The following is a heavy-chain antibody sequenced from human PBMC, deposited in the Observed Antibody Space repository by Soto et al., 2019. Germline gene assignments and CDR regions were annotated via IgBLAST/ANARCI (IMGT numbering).Heavy chain of an antibody. J-gene: IGHJ4*02. D-gene: IGHD4-17*01. CDR2: IDSGSRYK. CDR1: GFTFSDYY. Sequence: QVQLVESGGVLVKPGGSLRLSCAASGFTFSDYYMSWFRRAPGKGLEWLSYIDSGSRYKNYADSVKGRSTISRDNAQNTLHLELNSLKVEDTATYFCARGLLYGVDPPPSDYWGQGTGVTVSS. V-gene: IGHV3-11*05. CDR3: ARGLLYGVDPPPSDY.